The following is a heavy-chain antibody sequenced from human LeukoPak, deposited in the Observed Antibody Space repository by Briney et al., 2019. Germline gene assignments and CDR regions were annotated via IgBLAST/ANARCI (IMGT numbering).Heavy chain of an antibody. CDR1: GVSISTYY. CDR3: ARWYYDSSGYRYLDY. J-gene: IGHJ4*02. CDR2: IDYSGNT. D-gene: IGHD3-22*01. V-gene: IGHV4-59*12. Sequence: NPSETLSLTCTVSGVSISTYYWTWIRQPPGKGLEWIGNIDYSGNTKYNPSLKSRVTISVDTSKSHFSLKLSSLTAADTAVYYCARWYYDSSGYRYLDYWGQGTLVIVSS.